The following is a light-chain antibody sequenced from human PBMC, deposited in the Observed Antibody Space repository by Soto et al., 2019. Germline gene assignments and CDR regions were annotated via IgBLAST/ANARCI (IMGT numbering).Light chain of an antibody. CDR2: AVS. Sequence: DIQMTQSPSSLSAFVGDRVTITCRTTQVISNYVAWFQQKPGQVPKLLIYAVSSLRSGVPSRFSGSGSGTDFTLTINTLQPEDVATYYCHNYNSDPRTFGQGTKVQL. J-gene: IGKJ1*01. CDR3: HNYNSDPRT. V-gene: IGKV1-27*01. CDR1: QVISNY.